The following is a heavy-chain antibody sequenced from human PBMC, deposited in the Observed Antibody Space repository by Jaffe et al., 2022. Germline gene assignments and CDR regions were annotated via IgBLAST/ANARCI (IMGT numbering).Heavy chain of an antibody. D-gene: IGHD6-19*01. CDR3: ARDWVGYSSGWYVKRAEYFQH. CDR1: GYTFTSYA. V-gene: IGHV1-3*01. J-gene: IGHJ1*01. CDR2: INAGNGNT. Sequence: QVQLVQSGAEVKKPGASVKVSCKASGYTFTSYAMHWVRQAPGQRLEWMGWINAGNGNTKYSQKFQGRVTITRDTSASTAYMELSSLRSEDTAVYYCARDWVGYSSGWYVKRAEYFQHWGQGTLVTVSS.